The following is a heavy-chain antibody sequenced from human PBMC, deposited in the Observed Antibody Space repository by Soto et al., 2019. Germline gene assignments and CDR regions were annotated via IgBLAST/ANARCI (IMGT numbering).Heavy chain of an antibody. V-gene: IGHV4-4*07. D-gene: IGHD6-13*01. CDR3: ARDFDSSSWYRLDH. J-gene: IGHJ4*02. CDR2: IYTSGTA. Sequence: SETLSLTCTFSCGSIMTYYWSWIRQPAGKGLEWIGRIYTSGTANYSPSLKGRVIMAVDTAKNQLSLKVTSVTAADTAVYYCARDFDSSSWYRLDHWGQGTLVTVSS. CDR1: CGSIMTYY.